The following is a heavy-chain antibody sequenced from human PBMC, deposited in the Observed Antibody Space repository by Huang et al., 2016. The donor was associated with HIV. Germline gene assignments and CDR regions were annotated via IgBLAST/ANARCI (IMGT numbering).Heavy chain of an antibody. CDR1: GGTFSSYA. D-gene: IGHD2-15*01. J-gene: IGHJ4*02. V-gene: IGHV1-69*01. Sequence: QVQLVQSGAEVKKPGSSVKVSCKASGGTFSSYAISWVRHAPGQGLGWMGGIIPSFGTANYAQKLQGRVTITADESTGTAYMDLSSLRSEDTAVYYCAGKVGGIGLPLFDYWGQGTLVTVSS. CDR2: IIPSFGTA. CDR3: AGKVGGIGLPLFDY.